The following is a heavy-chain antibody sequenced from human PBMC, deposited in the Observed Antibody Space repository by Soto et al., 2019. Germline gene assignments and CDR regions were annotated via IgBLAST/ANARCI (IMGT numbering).Heavy chain of an antibody. D-gene: IGHD2-2*01. J-gene: IGHJ4*02. CDR3: ARLIVVVPAAMYYFDY. Sequence: PSETLSLTCTVSGGSISSYYWSWIRQPPGKGLEWIGYIYYSGSTNYNPSLKSRVTISVDTSKNQFSLKLSSVTAADTAVYYCARLIVVVPAAMYYFDYWGQGTLVTVSS. CDR2: IYYSGST. V-gene: IGHV4-59*08. CDR1: GGSISSYY.